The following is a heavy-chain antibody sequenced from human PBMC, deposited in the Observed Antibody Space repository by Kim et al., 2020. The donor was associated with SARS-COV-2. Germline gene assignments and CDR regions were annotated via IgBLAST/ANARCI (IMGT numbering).Heavy chain of an antibody. V-gene: IGHV4-59*01. CDR3: ARSAAAESYDFWSGYYIGYYCDY. CDR1: GGSISSYY. D-gene: IGHD3-3*01. Sequence: SETLSLTCPVSGGSISSYYWSWIRQPPGKGLEWIGYIYYSGSTNYNPSLKSRVTISVDTSKNQFSLKLSSVTAADTAVYYCARSAAAESYDFWSGYYIGYYCDYGGQGTLVTVSS. CDR2: IYYSGST. J-gene: IGHJ4*02.